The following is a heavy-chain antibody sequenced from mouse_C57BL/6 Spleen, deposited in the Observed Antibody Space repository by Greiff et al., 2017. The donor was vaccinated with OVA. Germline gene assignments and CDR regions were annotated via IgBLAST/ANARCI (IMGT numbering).Heavy chain of an antibody. V-gene: IGHV5-4*01. D-gene: IGHD1-3*01. CDR1: GFTFSSYA. CDR2: ISDGGSYT. J-gene: IGHJ3*01. CDR3: ARDEGLKKLAY. Sequence: EVQLVESGGGLVKPGGSLKLSCAASGFTFSSYAMSWVRQTPEKRLEWVATISDGGSYTYYPDNVKGRFTISRDNAKNNLYLQMSHLKSEDTAMYYCARDEGLKKLAYWGQGTLVTVSA.